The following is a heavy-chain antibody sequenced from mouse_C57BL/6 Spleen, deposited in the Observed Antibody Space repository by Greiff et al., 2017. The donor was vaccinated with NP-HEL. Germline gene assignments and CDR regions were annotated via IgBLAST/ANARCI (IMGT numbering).Heavy chain of an antibody. Sequence: VQLQQSGAELVRPGSSVKLSCKASGYTFTSYWMHWVKQRPIQGLEWIGNIDPSDSETHYNQKFKDKATLTVDKSSSTAYMQLSSLTSEDSAVYYCARRGDYDGGVYFDYWGQGTTLTVSS. CDR3: ARRGDYDGGVYFDY. CDR2: IDPSDSET. D-gene: IGHD2-4*01. J-gene: IGHJ2*01. CDR1: GYTFTSYW. V-gene: IGHV1-52*01.